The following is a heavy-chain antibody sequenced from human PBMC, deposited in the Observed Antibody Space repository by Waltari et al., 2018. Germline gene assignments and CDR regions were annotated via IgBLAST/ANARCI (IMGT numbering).Heavy chain of an antibody. J-gene: IGHJ3*02. CDR1: GGSFSGYY. Sequence: QVQLQQWGAGLLKPSETLSLTCAAYGGSFSGYYWTWIRQPPGKGLEWIGEINHSGSTNYNPSLRSRVTILIGKSKNQFSLRLSSVTAADTAVYYCALQYCYSSCCYREAFDIWGQGTMVTVSS. V-gene: IGHV4-34*01. CDR2: INHSGST. D-gene: IGHD2-2*01. CDR3: ALQYCYSSCCYREAFDI.